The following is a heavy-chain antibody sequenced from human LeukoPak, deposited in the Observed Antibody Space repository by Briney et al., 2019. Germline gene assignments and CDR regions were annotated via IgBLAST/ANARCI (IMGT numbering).Heavy chain of an antibody. CDR1: GGPFVGYY. J-gene: IGHJ6*03. V-gene: IGHV4-59*01. Sequence: SETLSLTCTVSGGPFVGYYWTWTRQPPGKGLEWLGYIYYSGSSNYNPSLKSRVTMSADTSKNQFSLKLSSVTAADTAVYYCARVPRSYYYYYYMDVWGKGTTVTVSS. CDR2: IYYSGSS. CDR3: ARVPRSYYYYYYMDV.